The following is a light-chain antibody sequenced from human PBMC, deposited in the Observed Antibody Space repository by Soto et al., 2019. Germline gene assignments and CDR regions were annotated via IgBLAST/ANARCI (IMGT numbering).Light chain of an antibody. CDR2: EVS. Sequence: QSALTRPASVSGTPGQSITISCTGTSSDVGAYNYVSWFQQYPGKAPKLIIYEVSNRPSGVSNRFSGSKSGNAASLTISGLQAEDEADYYCSSYTTSRSWVFGGGTKLTVL. CDR3: SSYTTSRSWV. CDR1: SSDVGAYNY. V-gene: IGLV2-14*01. J-gene: IGLJ3*02.